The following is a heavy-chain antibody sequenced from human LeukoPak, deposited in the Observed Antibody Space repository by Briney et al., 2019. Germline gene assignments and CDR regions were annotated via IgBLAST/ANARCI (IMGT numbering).Heavy chain of an antibody. CDR3: ASPYYDFWSGYRNSFDY. CDR2: IIPIFGTA. Sequence: ASVKVSCKASGGTFSSYAISWVRQAPGQGLEWMGGIIPIFGTANYAQKFQGRVTITADESTSTAYMELSSLRSEDTAVYYCASPYYDFWSGYRNSFDYWGQGTLVTVSS. J-gene: IGHJ4*02. V-gene: IGHV1-69*13. D-gene: IGHD3-3*01. CDR1: GGTFSSYA.